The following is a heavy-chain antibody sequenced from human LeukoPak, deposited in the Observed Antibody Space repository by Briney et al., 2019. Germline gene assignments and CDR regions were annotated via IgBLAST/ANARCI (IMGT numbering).Heavy chain of an antibody. CDR2: IYYSGST. J-gene: IGHJ4*02. V-gene: IGHV4-59*01. Sequence: SETLSLTCTVSGGSISSYYWSWIRQPPGKGLEWIGYIYYSGSTNYNPSLKSRVTISVDTSKNQFSLKLSSVTAADTAVYYCVRVTDDYVWGSYRSPYYFDYWGQGTRVTVSS. CDR1: GGSISSYY. D-gene: IGHD3-16*02. CDR3: VRVTDDYVWGSYRSPYYFDY.